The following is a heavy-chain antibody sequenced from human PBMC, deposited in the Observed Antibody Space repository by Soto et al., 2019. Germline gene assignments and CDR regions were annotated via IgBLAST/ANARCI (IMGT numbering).Heavy chain of an antibody. CDR3: ARESIAARPYYYYGMDV. J-gene: IGHJ6*02. V-gene: IGHV1-3*01. D-gene: IGHD6-6*01. CDR1: GYSVTRYD. CDR2: INAGNGNT. Sequence: GASAQVSCEASGYSVTRYDMHWVRQAPGQRLEWMGWINAGNGNTKYSQKFQGRVTITRDTSASTAYMELSSLRSEDTAVYYCARESIAARPYYYYGMDVWGQGNTVTFS.